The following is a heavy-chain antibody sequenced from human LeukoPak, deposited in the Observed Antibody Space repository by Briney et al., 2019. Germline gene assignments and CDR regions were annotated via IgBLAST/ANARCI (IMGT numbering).Heavy chain of an antibody. CDR1: GYTFTGYY. Sequence: ASVKVSCKASGYTFTGYYMHWVRQAPGQGLEWMGWINPNSGGTNYAQKFQGRVTMTRDTSISTAYMELSSLRSEDTAVYYCARGEYSYGSLFDYWGQGTLVTVSS. CDR3: ARGEYSYGSLFDY. V-gene: IGHV1-2*02. D-gene: IGHD5-18*01. J-gene: IGHJ4*02. CDR2: INPNSGGT.